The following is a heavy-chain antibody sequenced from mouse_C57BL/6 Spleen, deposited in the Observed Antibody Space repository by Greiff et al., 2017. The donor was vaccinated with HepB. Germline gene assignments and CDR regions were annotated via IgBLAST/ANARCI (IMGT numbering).Heavy chain of an antibody. CDR1: GYSFTGYY. V-gene: IGHV1-42*01. Sequence: VQLQQSGPELVKPGASVKISCKASGYSFTGYYMNWVKQSPEESLEWIGEINPSTGGTTYNQKFKAKATLTVDKSSSTAYMQLKSLTSEDSAVYYCARSRYDYAHYYAMDYWGQGTSVTVSS. CDR3: ARSRYDYAHYYAMDY. J-gene: IGHJ4*01. D-gene: IGHD2-4*01. CDR2: INPSTGGT.